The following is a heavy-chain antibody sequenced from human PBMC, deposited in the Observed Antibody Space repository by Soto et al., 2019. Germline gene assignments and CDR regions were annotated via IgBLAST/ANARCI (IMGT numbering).Heavy chain of an antibody. J-gene: IGHJ3*02. V-gene: IGHV1-69*02. CDR2: IIPMLGVR. Sequence: QVQLVQSGAEVKKPGSSVKVSCKDSGGTFSTYSMFWVRQAPGQGLECMGRIIPMLGVRNYAQRFQDRVTIIADKSTATVHMELSSLRSEDTALYYCTIGSWAGEVFDIWGQGTRVTVSS. CDR1: GGTFSTYS. D-gene: IGHD2-21*01. CDR3: TIGSWAGEVFDI.